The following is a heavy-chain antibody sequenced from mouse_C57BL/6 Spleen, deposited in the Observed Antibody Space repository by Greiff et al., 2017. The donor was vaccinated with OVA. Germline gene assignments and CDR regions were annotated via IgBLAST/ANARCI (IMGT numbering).Heavy chain of an antibody. V-gene: IGHV1-64*01. D-gene: IGHD4-1*01. J-gene: IGHJ4*01. Sequence: VQLQQSGAELVKPGASVKLSCKASGYTFTSYWMHWVKQRPGQGLEWIGMIHPNSGSTNYNEKFKSKATLTVDKSSSTAYMQLSSLTSEDSAVYYCARTATGDYAMDYWGQGTSVTVSS. CDR2: IHPNSGST. CDR3: ARTATGDYAMDY. CDR1: GYTFTSYW.